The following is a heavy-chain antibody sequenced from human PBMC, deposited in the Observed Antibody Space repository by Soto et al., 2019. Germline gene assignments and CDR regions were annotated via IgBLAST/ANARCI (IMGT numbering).Heavy chain of an antibody. J-gene: IGHJ4*02. Sequence: VQLLGSGGGLVQPGGSLRLSCAASGFSFSNFAMSWVRQVPGKGLEWVSGISGSGVTTYYADSVKGRLTISRDKSKNTLCLQMNSLTAEDTAVYYCAREKVVVVGGSHVDCFELWGQGTLVTVSS. V-gene: IGHV3-23*01. D-gene: IGHD2-15*01. CDR2: ISGSGVTT. CDR1: GFSFSNFA. CDR3: AREKVVVVGGSHVDCFEL.